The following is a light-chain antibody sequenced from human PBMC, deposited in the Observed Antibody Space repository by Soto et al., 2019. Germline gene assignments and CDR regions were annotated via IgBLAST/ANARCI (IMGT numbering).Light chain of an antibody. CDR1: QSVSSF. CDR3: QQRSNWPLT. J-gene: IGKJ4*01. V-gene: IGKV3-11*01. CDR2: DAS. Sequence: EIVLTQSPATLSLSPGERATLSCRASQSVSSFLAWYQQKPGQAPRLLIYDASNRATGIPVRFSGSGSGTDFTITISSLEPEDFAVYYCQQRSNWPLTFGGGTKVEIK.